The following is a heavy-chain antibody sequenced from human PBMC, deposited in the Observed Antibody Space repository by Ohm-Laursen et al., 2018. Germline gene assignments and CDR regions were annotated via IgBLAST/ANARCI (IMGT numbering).Heavy chain of an antibody. D-gene: IGHD2-15*01. CDR1: GFTFSSYG. CDR3: VRVMVAAATPNN. V-gene: IGHV3-33*01. Sequence: SLRLSCAASGFTFSSYGMHWVRQAPGKGLEWVAVIWYDGSNKYYADSVKGRFTISRDNSKNTLYLQMNSLRAEDTAVYYCVRVMVAAATPNNWGQGTLVTVSS. CDR2: IWYDGSNK. J-gene: IGHJ4*02.